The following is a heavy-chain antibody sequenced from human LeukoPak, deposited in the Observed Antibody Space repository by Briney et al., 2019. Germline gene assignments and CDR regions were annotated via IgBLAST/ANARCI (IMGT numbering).Heavy chain of an antibody. J-gene: IGHJ4*02. V-gene: IGHV1-69*05. Sequence: XVKVSCKASGGTFSSYAISWVRQAPGQGLEWMGRIIPIFGTANYAQKFQGRVTITTDESTSTAYMELSSLRSEDTAVYYCALTFDWFPFFHWGQGTLVTVSS. CDR3: ALTFDWFPFFH. CDR2: IIPIFGTA. D-gene: IGHD3-9*01. CDR1: GGTFSSYA.